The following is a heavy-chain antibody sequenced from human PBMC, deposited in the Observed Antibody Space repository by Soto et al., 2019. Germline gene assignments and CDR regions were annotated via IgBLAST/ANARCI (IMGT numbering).Heavy chain of an antibody. D-gene: IGHD1-1*01. CDR2: IYYSGST. CDR1: GGSISSGGYY. V-gene: IGHV4-31*03. J-gene: IGHJ4*02. CDR3: AREEERVVIL. Sequence: LSLTCTVSGGSISSGGYYWSWIRQHPGKGLEWIGYIYYSGSTYYNPSLKSRVTISVDTSKNQFSLKLSSVTAADTAVYYCAREEERVVILWGQGTLVTVSS.